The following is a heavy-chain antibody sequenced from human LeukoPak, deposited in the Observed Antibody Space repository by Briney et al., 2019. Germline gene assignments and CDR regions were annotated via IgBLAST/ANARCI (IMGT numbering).Heavy chain of an antibody. CDR3: ARGTDYDMTWEYDY. D-gene: IGHD3-9*01. CDR2: ISSSSSYI. CDR1: GFTFSSYS. J-gene: IGHJ4*02. V-gene: IGHV3-21*01. Sequence: GGSLRLPCAASGFTFSSYSMNWVRQAPGKGLEWVSSISSSSSYIYYADSVKGRFTISRDNAKNSLYLQMNSLRAEDTAVYYCARGTDYDMTWEYDYWGQGTLVTVSS.